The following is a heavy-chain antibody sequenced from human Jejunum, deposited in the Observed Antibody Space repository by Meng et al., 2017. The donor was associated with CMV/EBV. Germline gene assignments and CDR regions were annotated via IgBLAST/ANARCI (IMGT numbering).Heavy chain of an antibody. V-gene: IGHV3-NL1*01. CDR3: AKDCRM. J-gene: IGHJ4*01. Sequence: QVQLVESGGGVVQPGRSLRLSCAASGFPLNSYGIHWVRQFPGKGLEWVAAIGGSGDSIYNADSVKGRFTVSRDKSKNTVSLQMNSLRAEDTAVYYCAKDCRMGGQGTLVTVSS. CDR1: GFPLNSYG. D-gene: IGHD5-24*01. CDR2: IGGSGDSI.